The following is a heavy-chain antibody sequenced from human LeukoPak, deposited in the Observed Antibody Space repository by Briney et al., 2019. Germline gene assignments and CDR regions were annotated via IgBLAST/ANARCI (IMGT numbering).Heavy chain of an antibody. Sequence: GGSLRLSCTASGFTFGDYAMSWFRQAPGKGLEWVGFIRSKTYGGITEYAASVKGRFTISRDDSKSIAYLQMNSLKTEDTAVYYCSRGLNSSGYTLYLGYWGQGTLVTVSS. CDR1: GFTFGDYA. V-gene: IGHV3-49*03. J-gene: IGHJ4*02. CDR2: IRSKTYGGIT. D-gene: IGHD3-22*01. CDR3: SRGLNSSGYTLYLGY.